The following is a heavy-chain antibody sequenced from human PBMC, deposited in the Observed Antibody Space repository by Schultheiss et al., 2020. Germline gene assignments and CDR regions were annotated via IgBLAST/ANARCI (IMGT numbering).Heavy chain of an antibody. CDR1: GDSVSSNEYS. V-gene: IGHV4-30-2*01. D-gene: IGHD3-22*01. CDR3: ARGHMTVMVTSFDS. CDR2: IYRGGST. Sequence: SETLSLTCDVSGDSVSSNEYSWNWIRQPPGKTLEWIGFIYRGGSTYYHPSLKSRVSISLDVSKNQFSLNLASVTAADTAMYYCARGHMTVMVTSFDSWCLGVLVTVSS. J-gene: IGHJ4*02.